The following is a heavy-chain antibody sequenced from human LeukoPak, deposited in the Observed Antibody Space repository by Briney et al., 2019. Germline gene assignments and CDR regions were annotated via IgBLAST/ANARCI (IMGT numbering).Heavy chain of an antibody. D-gene: IGHD2-2*01. CDR1: GYTFTGYY. J-gene: IGHJ4*01. V-gene: IGHV1-2*02. Sequence: GASVKVSCKASGYTFTGYYMHWVRQAPGQGLEWMGWINPNSGGTNYAQKFQGRVTMTRDTSISTAYMELSRLRSDDTAVYYCAIDCSSTSCRELIDYWGQGTLVTVSS. CDR3: AIDCSSTSCRELIDY. CDR2: INPNSGGT.